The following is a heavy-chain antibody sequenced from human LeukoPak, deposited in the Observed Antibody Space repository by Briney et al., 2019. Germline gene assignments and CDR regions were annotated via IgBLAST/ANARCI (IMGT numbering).Heavy chain of an antibody. CDR3: ARSGLRGSRWFGIDY. CDR1: SGSISSSNYY. Sequence: PSQTLSLTSTVSSGSISSSNYYWGWIRQPPGKGLEWIGSIYYSGSTYYNPSLKSRVTISVDTSKNQFSLKLSSVTAADTAVYYCARSGLRGSRWFGIDYWAKATLVTVSS. CDR2: IYYSGST. V-gene: IGHV4-39*01. J-gene: IGHJ4*02. D-gene: IGHD3-10*01.